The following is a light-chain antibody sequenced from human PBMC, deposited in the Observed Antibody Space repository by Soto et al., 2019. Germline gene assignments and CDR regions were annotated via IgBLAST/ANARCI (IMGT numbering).Light chain of an antibody. CDR3: QQYGSSPTT. Sequence: IRLTQSPGTLSLTQGETAALSCRASQSVSSRYLAWYQQKSGQAPRLLIYATSSRATDIPDRFIGYGSGTDFTLTISGLQPEDFAVYYCQQYGSSPTTFGQGTKVDIK. V-gene: IGKV3-20*01. CDR2: ATS. CDR1: QSVSSRY. J-gene: IGKJ1*01.